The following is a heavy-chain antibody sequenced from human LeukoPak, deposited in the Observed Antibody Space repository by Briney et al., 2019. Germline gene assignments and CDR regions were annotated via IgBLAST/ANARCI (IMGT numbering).Heavy chain of an antibody. Sequence: MASETLSLTCTVSGGSISSYYWSWIRQPAGKGLEWIGRIYTSGSTNYNPSLKSRVTMSVDTSKNQFSLKLSSVTAADTAVYYCARDFTTVTTFSLPREGNNRFDPWGQGTLVTVSS. CDR2: IYTSGST. J-gene: IGHJ5*02. V-gene: IGHV4-4*07. CDR3: ARDFTTVTTFSLPREGNNRFDP. CDR1: GGSISSYY. D-gene: IGHD4-17*01.